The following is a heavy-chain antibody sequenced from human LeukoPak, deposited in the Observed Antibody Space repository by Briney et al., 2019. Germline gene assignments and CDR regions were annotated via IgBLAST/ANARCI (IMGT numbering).Heavy chain of an antibody. CDR1: GGSISSGDYY. V-gene: IGHV4-30-4*01. J-gene: IGHJ4*02. CDR2: IYYXGST. Sequence: SQTLSLTCTVSGGSISSGDYYWSWIRQPPGTGLEWIGYIYYXGSTYYNPSLKSRVTISVDTSKNQFSLKLSSVTAADTAVYYCAXDXGXYFDYWGQGALVTVSS. CDR3: AXDXGXYFDY.